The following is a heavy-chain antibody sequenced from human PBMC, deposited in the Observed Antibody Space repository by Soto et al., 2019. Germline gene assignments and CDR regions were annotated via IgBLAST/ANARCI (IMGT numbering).Heavy chain of an antibody. J-gene: IGHJ4*02. V-gene: IGHV3-23*01. CDR1: GFTINNYG. CDR2: ISGRDAYT. CDR3: AKVERMTPYTHLR. Sequence: DVQVLESGGGLVQPGGSLRLSCEASGFTINNYGMAWVRQAPGKGLEWVSAISGRDAYTYYADSVQGRFTISRDNSRNTLYLQMNSLTAEDTALSYCAKVERMTPYTHLRWGQGTLVTVSS. D-gene: IGHD1-26*01.